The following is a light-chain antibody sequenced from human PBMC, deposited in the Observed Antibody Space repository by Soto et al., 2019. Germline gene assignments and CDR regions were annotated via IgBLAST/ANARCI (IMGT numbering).Light chain of an antibody. Sequence: DIVMTQSPLSLPVTPGEPASISCRSSQSLLHSNGYNYLDWYLQKPGQSPQLLIYLRSNRASGVPDRFSGSGSGTDFTLKISRVEAEDVGVYYCMQSLQTPTFGQGTRLEIK. V-gene: IGKV2-28*01. CDR3: MQSLQTPT. J-gene: IGKJ5*01. CDR2: LRS. CDR1: QSLLHSNGYNY.